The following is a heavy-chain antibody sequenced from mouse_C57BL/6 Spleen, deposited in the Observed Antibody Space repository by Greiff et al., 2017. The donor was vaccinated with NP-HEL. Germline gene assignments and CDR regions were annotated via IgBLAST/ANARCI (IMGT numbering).Heavy chain of an antibody. CDR2: ISSGGDYI. D-gene: IGHD1-1*01. V-gene: IGHV5-9-1*02. CDR3: TRVAITTVVATDAMDY. Sequence: DVMLVESGEGLVKPGGSLKLSCAASGFTFSSYAMSWVRQTPEKRLEWVAYISSGGDYIYYADTVKGRFTISRDNARNTLYLQMSSLKSEDTAMYYCTRVAITTVVATDAMDYWGQGTSVTVSS. J-gene: IGHJ4*01. CDR1: GFTFSSYA.